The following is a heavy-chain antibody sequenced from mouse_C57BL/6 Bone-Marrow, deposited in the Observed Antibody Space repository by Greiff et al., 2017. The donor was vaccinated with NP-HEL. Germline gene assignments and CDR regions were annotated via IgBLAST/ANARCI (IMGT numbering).Heavy chain of an antibody. CDR3: ARRGFYYGSSYEVAWFAY. J-gene: IGHJ3*01. CDR1: GYTFTDYN. V-gene: IGHV1-22*01. CDR2: INPNNGGT. D-gene: IGHD1-1*01. Sequence: EVQLQQSGPELVKPGASVKMSCKASGYTFTDYNMHWVKQSHGKSLEWIGYINPNNGGTSYNQKFKGKATLTVNKSSSTAYMELRSLTSEDSAVYYCARRGFYYGSSYEVAWFAYWGQGTLVTVSA.